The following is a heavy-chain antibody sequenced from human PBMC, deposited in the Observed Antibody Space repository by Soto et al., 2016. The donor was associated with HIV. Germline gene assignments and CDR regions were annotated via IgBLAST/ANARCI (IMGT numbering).Heavy chain of an antibody. CDR3: ARTLSSRFDF. J-gene: IGHJ4*02. Sequence: LVQSGPEVKVSCKTSGYNFVSNDINWVRQAPGQGLEWMGWLNPENGKTGYAQKFQGRVIITRDISTATVYMEVTSLTLEDTAIYFCARTLSSRFDFWGQGTLVTVSS. CDR2: LNPENGKT. D-gene: IGHD2-2*01. CDR1: GYNFVSND. V-gene: IGHV1-8*03.